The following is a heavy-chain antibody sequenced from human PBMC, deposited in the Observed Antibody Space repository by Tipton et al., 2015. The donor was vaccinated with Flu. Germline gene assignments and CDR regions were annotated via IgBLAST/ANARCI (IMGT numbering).Heavy chain of an antibody. J-gene: IGHJ4*02. V-gene: IGHV5-51*03. CDR3: ARNSGSFFVVDYFDY. CDR1: GYSFTNYW. Sequence: VQLVQSGAEVKRPGESLKISCKASGYSFTNYWIGWVRQMPGKGLEWMGIIYPDVSDVRYSTSFLGQVTISADKSINTAYLQWGSLTASDTAIYYCARNSGSFFVVDYFDYWGQGTLVTVSS. CDR2: IYPDVSDV. D-gene: IGHD1-26*01.